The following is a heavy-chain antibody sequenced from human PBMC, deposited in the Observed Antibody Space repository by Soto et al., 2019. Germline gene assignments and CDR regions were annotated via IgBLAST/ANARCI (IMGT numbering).Heavy chain of an antibody. CDR1: GFPLSDSA. Sequence: EVQLVESGGGLVQPGGSLKLACLASGFPLSDSAIHWVRKASGKGLEWVGRIRSKTNNYATTYGAPVRGRFTLSRDDSNYTAYLQMKNQEREDDAVSYCTRHAGGQFECAFYYYFMGVWGKGTTVSVFS. J-gene: IGHJ6*03. V-gene: IGHV3-73*01. CDR3: TRHAGGQFECAFYYYFMGV. D-gene: IGHD2-15*01. CDR2: IRSKTNNYAT.